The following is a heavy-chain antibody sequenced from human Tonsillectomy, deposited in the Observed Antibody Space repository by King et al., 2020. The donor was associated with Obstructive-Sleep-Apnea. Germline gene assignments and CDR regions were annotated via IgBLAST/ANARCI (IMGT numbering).Heavy chain of an antibody. CDR3: ARALVPAAAIDY. V-gene: IGHV1-69*09. CDR1: GDTFSSYA. CDR2: IIPIPGIT. J-gene: IGHJ4*02. Sequence: QLVQSGAEVKKPGSSVKVSCKASGDTFSSYAISGVRQAPGQGLEWMGMIIPIPGITNSAQKFQGRVTITADKSTSTAYMELSSLRSEDTAVYYCARALVPAAAIDYWGQGTLVTVSS. D-gene: IGHD2-2*01.